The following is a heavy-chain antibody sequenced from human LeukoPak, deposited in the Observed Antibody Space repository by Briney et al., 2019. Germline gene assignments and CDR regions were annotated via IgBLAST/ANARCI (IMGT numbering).Heavy chain of an antibody. CDR3: ARDGTYSSSWSLSSAFDI. CDR2: ISSSSSYI. Sequence: GGSLRLSCAASGFTFSSYSMNWVRQAPGKGLEWVSSISSSSSYIYYADSVKGRFTISRDNAKNSLYLQMNSLRAEDTAVYYCARDGTYSSSWSLSSAFDIWGQGTMVTVSS. V-gene: IGHV3-21*01. J-gene: IGHJ3*02. CDR1: GFTFSSYS. D-gene: IGHD6-13*01.